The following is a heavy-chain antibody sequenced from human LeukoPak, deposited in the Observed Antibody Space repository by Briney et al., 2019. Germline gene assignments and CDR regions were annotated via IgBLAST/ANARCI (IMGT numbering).Heavy chain of an antibody. D-gene: IGHD3-10*01. V-gene: IGHV3-74*01. Sequence: GGSLRLSCAASGFTFSSFWMHWVRQAPGKGLVWVSRINTDGSSTDYADSVKGRFTISRDNTKNTLYLQMNSLRAEDTAVYYCARKGNAFDIWGQGTMVTVSS. CDR3: ARKGNAFDI. CDR2: INTDGSST. J-gene: IGHJ3*02. CDR1: GFTFSSFW.